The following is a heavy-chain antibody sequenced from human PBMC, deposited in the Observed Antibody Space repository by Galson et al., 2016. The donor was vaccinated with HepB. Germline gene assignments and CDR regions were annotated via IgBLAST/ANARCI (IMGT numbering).Heavy chain of an antibody. Sequence: SLRLSCAASGFTFSSYAMHWVRQAPGKGLEWVALISHDGSDKRYIDSVKGRFIISRDNSKKTVFPQMNTLRDDDTALYYCARDRDTSGFYVNDHWGQGTLVTVSS. CDR3: ARDRDTSGFYVNDH. V-gene: IGHV3-30*04. J-gene: IGHJ5*02. D-gene: IGHD3-22*01. CDR1: GFTFSSYA. CDR2: ISHDGSDK.